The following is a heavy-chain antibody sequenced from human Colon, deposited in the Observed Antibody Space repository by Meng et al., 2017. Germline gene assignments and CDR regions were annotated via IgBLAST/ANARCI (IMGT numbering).Heavy chain of an antibody. V-gene: IGHV1-69*08. D-gene: IGHD2-15*01. CDR3: ARGGSALTIMGSLDP. CDR1: GGTFHTYH. J-gene: IGHJ5*02. Sequence: QVRVVQLVEQVKKTGSWVNDSCKASGGTFHTYHFVWVRQAPGQGLESMGRIIPAVGPAKYAQRFQGRVTITADIATNTAYMELRSLRSDDTAVYYCARGGSALTIMGSLDPWGQGTLVTVFS. CDR2: IIPAVGPA.